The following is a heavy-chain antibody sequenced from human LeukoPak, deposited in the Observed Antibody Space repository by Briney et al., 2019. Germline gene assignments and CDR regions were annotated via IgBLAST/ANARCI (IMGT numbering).Heavy chain of an antibody. Sequence: GGSLRLSCAASGFTFSSYAMSWVRQAPGKGLEWVSAISGSGGSTYYADSVKGRFTISRDNAKNTLYLQMNSLRAEDTAVYYCARFVRGGDCFDYWGQGTLVTVSS. V-gene: IGHV3-23*01. CDR3: ARFVRGGDCFDY. CDR2: ISGSGGST. D-gene: IGHD2-21*01. J-gene: IGHJ4*02. CDR1: GFTFSSYA.